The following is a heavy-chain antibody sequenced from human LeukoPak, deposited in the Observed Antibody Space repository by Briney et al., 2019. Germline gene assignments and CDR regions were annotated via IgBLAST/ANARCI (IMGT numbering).Heavy chain of an antibody. V-gene: IGHV3-23*01. Sequence: GGSLRLSRAASGFTFSSYAMSWVRQAPGKGLEWVSAISGSGGSTYYADSVKGRFTISRDNSKNTLYLQMNSLRAEDTAVYYCAKDSTTYYYGSGCDYWGQGTLVTVSS. J-gene: IGHJ4*02. CDR1: GFTFSSYA. CDR3: AKDSTTYYYGSGCDY. CDR2: ISGSGGST. D-gene: IGHD3-10*01.